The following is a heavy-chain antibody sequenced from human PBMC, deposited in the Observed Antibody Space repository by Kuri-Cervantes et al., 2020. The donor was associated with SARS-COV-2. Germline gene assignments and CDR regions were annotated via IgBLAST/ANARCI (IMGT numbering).Heavy chain of an antibody. CDR2: INWNSGSK. D-gene: IGHD3-9*01. J-gene: IGHJ3*02. CDR1: GFIFDDYA. CDR3: AGAILDAFDI. Sequence: GESLKISCAASGFIFDDYAMSWVRQVPGKGLEWVAGINWNSGSKGYADSVKGRFTISRDNSKNTLYLQMNSLRAEDTAVYYCAGAILDAFDIWGQGTMVTVSS. V-gene: IGHV3-20*04.